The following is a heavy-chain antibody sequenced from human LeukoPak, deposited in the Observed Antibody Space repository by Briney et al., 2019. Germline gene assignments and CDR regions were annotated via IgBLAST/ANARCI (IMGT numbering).Heavy chain of an antibody. CDR3: ARGEAFGGVIAFDY. V-gene: IGHV4-4*07. CDR1: GGSISSYY. D-gene: IGHD3-16*02. CDR2: IYTSGST. J-gene: IGHJ4*02. Sequence: SETLSLTCTVSGGSISSYYWSWIRQPAGKGLEWIGRIYTSGSTNYNPSLKSRVTISVDKSKNQFSLKLSSVTAADTAVYYCARGEAFGGVIAFDYWGQGTLVTVS.